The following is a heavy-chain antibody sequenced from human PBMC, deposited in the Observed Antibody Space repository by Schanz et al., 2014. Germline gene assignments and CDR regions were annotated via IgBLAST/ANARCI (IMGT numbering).Heavy chain of an antibody. D-gene: IGHD3-10*01. CDR2: INAHTGNT. V-gene: IGHV1-18*01. Sequence: QLMQSGSEVRKPGASVKVSCKASGYIFGSHGMTWVRQAPGQGPELMGWINAHTGNTQYAQKFQVRVNMTRDTVTTTVHLELSRLRTDDTAIYYCARVHIATYHYNSPGAFDIWGQGTSVTVSS. CDR1: GYIFGSHG. CDR3: ARVHIATYHYNSPGAFDI. J-gene: IGHJ3*02.